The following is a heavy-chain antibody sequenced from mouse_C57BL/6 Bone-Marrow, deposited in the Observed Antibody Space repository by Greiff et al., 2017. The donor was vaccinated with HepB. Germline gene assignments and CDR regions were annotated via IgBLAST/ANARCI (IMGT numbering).Heavy chain of an antibody. V-gene: IGHV5-17*01. CDR3: AREISYYYGSSLFAY. CDR2: ISSGSSTI. CDR1: GFTFSDYG. J-gene: IGHJ3*01. D-gene: IGHD1-1*01. Sequence: EVQVVESGGGLVKPGGSLKLSCAASGFTFSDYGMHWVRQAPEKGLEWVAYISSGSSTIYYADTVKGRFTISRDNAKNTLFLQMTSLRSEDTAMYYCAREISYYYGSSLFAYWGQGTLVTVAA.